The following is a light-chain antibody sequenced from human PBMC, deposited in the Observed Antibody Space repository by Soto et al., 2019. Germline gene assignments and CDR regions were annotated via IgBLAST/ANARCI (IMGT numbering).Light chain of an antibody. J-gene: IGKJ4*01. Sequence: DIVMTQSPDSLAVSLGERATINCKSSQSILFSSNNKNYLTWYQQKPGQPPKPLIYWAATRESGVPDRFSGGGSGTDVTLTISSLQAEDVAVYYCQQYYSTPVTFGGGTKVEIK. CDR2: WAA. CDR3: QQYYSTPVT. V-gene: IGKV4-1*01. CDR1: QSILFSSNNKNY.